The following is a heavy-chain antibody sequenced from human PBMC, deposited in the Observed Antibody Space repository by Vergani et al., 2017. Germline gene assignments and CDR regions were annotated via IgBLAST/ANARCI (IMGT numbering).Heavy chain of an antibody. CDR1: GGTFSSYT. D-gene: IGHD6-19*01. CDR2: IIPIFGTA. V-gene: IGHV1-69*08. J-gene: IGHJ4*02. Sequence: QVQLVQSGAEVKKPGSSVKVSCKASGGTFSSYTISWVRQAPGQGLEWMGRIIPIFGTANYAQKFQGRVTITADESTSTAYMELSSLRSEDTAVYYCARAHSIAVAGYYFDYWGQGTLVTVSS. CDR3: ARAHSIAVAGYYFDY.